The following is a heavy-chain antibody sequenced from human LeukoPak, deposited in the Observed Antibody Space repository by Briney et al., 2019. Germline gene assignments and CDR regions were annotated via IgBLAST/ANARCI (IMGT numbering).Heavy chain of an antibody. CDR2: INPSGGST. CDR3: ARSHTAMVLVY. D-gene: IGHD5-18*01. V-gene: IGHV1-46*01. J-gene: IGHJ4*02. Sequence: ASVKVSCKASGYTFTSYYMHWVRQAPGQGLEWMGIINPSGGSTSYAQKFQGGVTMTRDTSTSTVYMELSSLRSEDTAVYYCARSHTAMVLVYWGQGTLVTVSS. CDR1: GYTFTSYY.